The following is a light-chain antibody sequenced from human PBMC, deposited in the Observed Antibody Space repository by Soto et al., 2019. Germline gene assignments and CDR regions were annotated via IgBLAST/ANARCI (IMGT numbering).Light chain of an antibody. V-gene: IGKV3-11*01. J-gene: IGKJ2*01. CDR1: QSVSSS. Sequence: EIVLTQSPATLSLSPGERATLSCRASQSVSSSLGWYQQIPGQAPMLLIYDASNRATGIPARFSGSGSGTDFTLTISSLEPEDFAVYYCQQRSNWPRTFGQGTKLEIK. CDR2: DAS. CDR3: QQRSNWPRT.